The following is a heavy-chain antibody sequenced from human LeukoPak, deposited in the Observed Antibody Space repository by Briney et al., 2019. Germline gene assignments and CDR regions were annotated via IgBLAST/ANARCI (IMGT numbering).Heavy chain of an antibody. Sequence: ASVKVSCKASGYTFTSYAMHWVRQAPGQRLEWMGWINAGNGNTKYSQKFQGRVTTTRGTSASTAYMELSSLRSEDTAVYYCARSRSGWYFHYWGQGTLVTVSS. CDR3: ARSRSGWYFHY. V-gene: IGHV1-3*01. CDR2: INAGNGNT. D-gene: IGHD6-19*01. J-gene: IGHJ4*02. CDR1: GYTFTSYA.